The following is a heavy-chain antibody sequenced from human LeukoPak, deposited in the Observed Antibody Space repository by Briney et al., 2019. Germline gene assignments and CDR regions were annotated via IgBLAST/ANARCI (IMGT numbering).Heavy chain of an antibody. J-gene: IGHJ4*02. Sequence: SETLSLTCAVYGGSFSNFYWSWMRQPPGKGLEWIGEINDSGSTNYKTSLKSRVTISVDTSKNQFSLRLSSVTAADTAVYYCARGGWELPEGYFDYWGQGTLVAVSS. V-gene: IGHV4-34*01. CDR3: ARGGWELPEGYFDY. CDR1: GGSFSNFY. CDR2: INDSGST. D-gene: IGHD2-15*01.